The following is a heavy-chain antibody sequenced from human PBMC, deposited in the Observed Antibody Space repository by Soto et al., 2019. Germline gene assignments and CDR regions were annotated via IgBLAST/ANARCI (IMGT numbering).Heavy chain of an antibody. J-gene: IGHJ6*02. V-gene: IGHV4-59*01. CDR2: IYYSGST. D-gene: IGHD6-13*01. Sequence: SETLSLTCTVSGGSISSYYWSWIRQPPGKGLEWIGYIYYSGSTNYNPSLKSRVTISVDTSKNQFSLKLSSATAADTAVYYCARDEGIAAARSGFEGDYYYGMDVWAQGTTVTVSS. CDR1: GGSISSYY. CDR3: ARDEGIAAARSGFEGDYYYGMDV.